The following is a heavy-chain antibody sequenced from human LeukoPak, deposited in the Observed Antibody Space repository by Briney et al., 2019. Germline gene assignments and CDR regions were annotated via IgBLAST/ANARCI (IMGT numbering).Heavy chain of an antibody. CDR2: IYYSGST. V-gene: IGHV4-31*03. Sequence: SETLSLTCTVSGGSISSGGYYWSWIRQHPGKGLEWIGYIYYSGSTYYNPSLKSRVTISVDTSKNQFSLKLSSVTAADTAVYYCARYQGYCSGTSCYTGRLDAFDIWGQGTMVTVSS. CDR1: GGSISSGGYY. D-gene: IGHD2-2*02. J-gene: IGHJ3*02. CDR3: ARYQGYCSGTSCYTGRLDAFDI.